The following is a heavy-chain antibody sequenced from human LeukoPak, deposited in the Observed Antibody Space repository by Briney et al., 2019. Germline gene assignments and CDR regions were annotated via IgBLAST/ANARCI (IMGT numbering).Heavy chain of an antibody. J-gene: IGHJ6*02. CDR2: IYYSGST. CDR3: ARHSYCYGMDV. V-gene: IGHV4-59*08. Sequence: SETLSLTCTVSGGSISSYYWSWIRQPPGKGLEWIGYIYYSGSTNYNPSLKSRVTISVDTSKNQFSLKLSSVTAADTAVYYCARHSYCYGMDVWGQGTTVTVSS. CDR1: GGSISSYY.